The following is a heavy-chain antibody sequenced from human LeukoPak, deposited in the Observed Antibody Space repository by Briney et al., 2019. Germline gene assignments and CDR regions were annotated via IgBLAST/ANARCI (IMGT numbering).Heavy chain of an antibody. J-gene: IGHJ4*02. D-gene: IGHD1-26*01. CDR3: AREDEYSGSYRAFDY. CDR1: GFTFSSYA. CDR2: ISYDGSNK. Sequence: PGGSLRLSCAASGFTFSSYAMHWVRQAPGKGLEWVAVISYDGSNKYCADSVKGRFTISRDNSKNTLYVQMNSLRGEDTAVYYCAREDEYSGSYRAFDYWGQGTLVTVSS. V-gene: IGHV3-30*04.